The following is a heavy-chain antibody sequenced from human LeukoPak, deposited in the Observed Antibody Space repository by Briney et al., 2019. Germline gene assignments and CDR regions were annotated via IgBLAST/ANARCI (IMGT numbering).Heavy chain of an antibody. CDR1: GGSISSGGYY. CDR3: ARVVFGSGSYAFDI. CDR2: IYYSGST. J-gene: IGHJ3*02. Sequence: SETLSLTCTVSGGSISSGGYYWSWIRQHPGKGLEWIGYIYYSGSTYYNPSLKSRVTISVDTSKNQFSLKLSSVTAADTVVYNCARVVFGSGSYAFDIWGQGTMVTVSS. V-gene: IGHV4-31*03. D-gene: IGHD3-10*01.